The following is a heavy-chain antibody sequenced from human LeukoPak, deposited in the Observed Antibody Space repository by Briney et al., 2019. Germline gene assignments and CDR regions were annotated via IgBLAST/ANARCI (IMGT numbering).Heavy chain of an antibody. Sequence: GGSLRLSCAASGFTFSSYAMSWVRQAPGKGLELVANISPDGSGKYCVDSVKGRFAISRDNAKNSLSLQMNSLRAEDTAVYYCAGGGATSFDYWGQGILVTVSS. V-gene: IGHV3-7*01. CDR1: GFTFSSYA. CDR3: AGGGATSFDY. CDR2: ISPDGSGK. J-gene: IGHJ4*02. D-gene: IGHD5-12*01.